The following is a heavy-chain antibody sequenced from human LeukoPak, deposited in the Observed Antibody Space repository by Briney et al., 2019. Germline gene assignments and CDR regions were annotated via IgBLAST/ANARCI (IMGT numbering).Heavy chain of an antibody. CDR2: INPSGGST. D-gene: IGHD3-10*01. Sequence: ASVKVSCKASGYTFTTYYMHWVRQAPGQGLERMGIINPSGGSTNYAQKFQGRVTMTRDTSTSTVYMELSSLRSEDTAVYYCARAPERASVGDYWGQGTLVTVSS. CDR1: GYTFTTYY. J-gene: IGHJ4*02. CDR3: ARAPERASVGDY. V-gene: IGHV1-46*01.